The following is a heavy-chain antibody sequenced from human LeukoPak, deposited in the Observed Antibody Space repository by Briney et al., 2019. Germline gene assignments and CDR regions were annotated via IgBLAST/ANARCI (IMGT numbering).Heavy chain of an antibody. CDR1: GGSISSYY. J-gene: IGHJ4*02. Sequence: SETLSLTCTVSGGSISSYYWSWIRQPPGKGLEWIGYIYYSGSTNYNPSLKSRGTKSVDTSKNQFSLKLSSVTAADTAVYYCARDLSSGGPFDYWGQGTLVTVSS. CDR3: ARDLSSGGPFDY. CDR2: IYYSGST. V-gene: IGHV4-59*01. D-gene: IGHD6-19*01.